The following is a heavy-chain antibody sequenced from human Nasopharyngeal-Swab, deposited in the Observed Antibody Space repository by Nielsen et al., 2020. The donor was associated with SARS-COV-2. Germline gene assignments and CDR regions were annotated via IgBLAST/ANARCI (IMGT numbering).Heavy chain of an antibody. CDR2: IYPGDSDT. CDR1: GYSFTSYW. Sequence: GESLKIPCQGSGYSFTSYWIGWVRQMPGKGLEWMGIIYPGDSDTRYSPSFQGQVTISADKSISTAYLQWSSLKASDTAMYYCARHMPNWYFDLWGRGTLVTVSS. J-gene: IGHJ2*01. V-gene: IGHV5-51*01. CDR3: ARHMPNWYFDL. D-gene: IGHD2-2*01.